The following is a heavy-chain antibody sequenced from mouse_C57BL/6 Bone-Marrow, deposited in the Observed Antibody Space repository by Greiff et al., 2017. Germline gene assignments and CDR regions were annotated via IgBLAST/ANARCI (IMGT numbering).Heavy chain of an antibody. CDR1: GYTFTSYW. V-gene: IGHV1-69*01. CDR2: IDPSDSYT. Sequence: QVQLQQPGAELVMPGASVKLSCKASGYTFTSYWMHWVKQRPGQGLEWIGEIDPSDSYTNYNQKFKGKSTLTVDKSSSTAYMQLSSLTSEDSAVYYCARPGVSPAWFAYWGQGTLVTVSA. J-gene: IGHJ3*01. CDR3: ARPGVSPAWFAY.